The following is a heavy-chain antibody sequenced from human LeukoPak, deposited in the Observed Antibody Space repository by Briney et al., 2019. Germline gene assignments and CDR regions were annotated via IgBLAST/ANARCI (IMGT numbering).Heavy chain of an antibody. Sequence: PGGSLRLSCAASGFTFSSYWMSWVRQAPGKGLEWVANIRDDGGELYYVDSVRGRFTISRDNAKSSLFLQMNSLRAEDAAVYYCARDKPRGSYYGSILDSWDQGTLVTVSS. V-gene: IGHV3-7*01. CDR2: IRDDGGEL. J-gene: IGHJ4*02. CDR1: GFTFSSYW. D-gene: IGHD1-26*01. CDR3: ARDKPRGSYYGSILDS.